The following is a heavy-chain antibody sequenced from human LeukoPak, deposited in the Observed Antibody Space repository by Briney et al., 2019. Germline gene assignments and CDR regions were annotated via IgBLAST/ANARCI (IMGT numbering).Heavy chain of an antibody. CDR3: TRDALFGSGRTHQDF. Sequence: PGGSLRLSCAASDFTFNNYWMSWVRQAPGKGLEWVANIKHDGSEAHYVGSVKGRFTISRDNAKNSVSLQMNSLNVDDTGVYFCTRDALFGSGRTHQDFWSQGTLVSVSS. D-gene: IGHD3-10*01. CDR1: DFTFNNYW. J-gene: IGHJ4*02. CDR2: IKHDGSEA. V-gene: IGHV3-7*04.